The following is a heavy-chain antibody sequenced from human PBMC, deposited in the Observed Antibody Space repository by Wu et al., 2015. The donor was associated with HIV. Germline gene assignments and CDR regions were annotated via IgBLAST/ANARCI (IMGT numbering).Heavy chain of an antibody. CDR1: GGTFSRNA. Sequence: QVQLVQSEAEVKKPGSSVKVSCKGSGGTFSRNAISWVRQAPGQGLEWMGGIIPFFGIANYAQNFQGRVTITVDDSTSTAYMQLNSLRSEDTAVFYCATTNGTSCYPTAEQRGSSCFDIWAKGQWSPSPQ. CDR2: IIPFFGIA. D-gene: IGHD2-2*01. CDR3: ATTNGTSCYPTAEQRGSSCFDI. J-gene: IGHJ3*02. V-gene: IGHV1-69*12.